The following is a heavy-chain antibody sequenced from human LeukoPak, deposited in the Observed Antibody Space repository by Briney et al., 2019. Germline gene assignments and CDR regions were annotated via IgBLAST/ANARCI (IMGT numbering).Heavy chain of an antibody. CDR3: ARDTYYYDSSGYWADY. CDR1: GYSISSGYY. D-gene: IGHD3-22*01. CDR2: IYTSGST. V-gene: IGHV4-4*07. Sequence: SETLSLTCTVSGYSISSGYYWSWIRQPAGEGLEWIGHIYTSGSTNYNPSLKSRVTMSVDTSKNQFSLKLSSVTASDTAVYYCARDTYYYDSSGYWADYWGQGTLVTVSS. J-gene: IGHJ4*02.